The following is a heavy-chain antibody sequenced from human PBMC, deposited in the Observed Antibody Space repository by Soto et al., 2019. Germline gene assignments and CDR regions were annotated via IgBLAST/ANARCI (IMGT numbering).Heavy chain of an antibody. CDR1: GYTFTSYG. CDR3: ARDAAAGLNDT. J-gene: IGHJ5*02. V-gene: IGHV1-18*01. CDR2: ISVYNGNT. Sequence: QVQLVQSGAEVKKPGASVKVSCKASGYTFTSYGISWVRHAPRQGLEWMGWISVYNGNTKYAQKVQGRVTMTTDTSTSTVYMEVGRLRSDDTAGYYCARDAAAGLNDTWAQGTLVTASS. D-gene: IGHD6-13*01.